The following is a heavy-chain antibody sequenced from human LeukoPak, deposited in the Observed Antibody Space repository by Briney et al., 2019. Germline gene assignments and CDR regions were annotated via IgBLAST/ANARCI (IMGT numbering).Heavy chain of an antibody. D-gene: IGHD6-6*01. V-gene: IGHV4-39*07. Sequence: PSETLSLTCTVSGGSISSYYWGWIRQPPGKVLEWIGSIHYSGSTYYNPSLKSRVTISVDTSKNQFSLKLSSVTAADTAVYYCARVGGSSSDYFDYWGQGTLVTVSS. CDR2: IHYSGST. J-gene: IGHJ4*02. CDR3: ARVGGSSSDYFDY. CDR1: GGSISSYY.